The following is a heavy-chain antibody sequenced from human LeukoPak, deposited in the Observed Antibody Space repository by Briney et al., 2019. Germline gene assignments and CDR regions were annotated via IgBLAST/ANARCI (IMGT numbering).Heavy chain of an antibody. D-gene: IGHD6-13*01. J-gene: IGHJ4*02. CDR2: IITKTHGGTI. CDR1: GFTFSRYL. CDR3: TTDGDSSSWY. V-gene: IGHV3-15*01. Sequence: GGSLRLSCSASGFTFSRYLMHWVRQAPGKGLEWVGRIITKTHGGTIDYAAPVKGRFTISRDDSKNTLYLQMNSLKTEDTAVYYCTTDGDSSSWYWGQGTLVTVSS.